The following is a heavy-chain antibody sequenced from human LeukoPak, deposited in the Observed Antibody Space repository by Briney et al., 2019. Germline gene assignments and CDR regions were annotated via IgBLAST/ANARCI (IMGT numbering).Heavy chain of an antibody. CDR2: IYYSGSA. CDR3: ANGYSYGSFDF. Sequence: PSETLSLTCTVSGGSISTTNYYWGWIRQPPGKGLEWIGTIYYSGSAYYNPSLKSRVTISVDTSKNQFSLKQSSVTAADTAVYYCANGYSYGSFDFWGQGTLVTVSS. V-gene: IGHV4-39*01. D-gene: IGHD5-18*01. J-gene: IGHJ4*02. CDR1: GGSISTTNYY.